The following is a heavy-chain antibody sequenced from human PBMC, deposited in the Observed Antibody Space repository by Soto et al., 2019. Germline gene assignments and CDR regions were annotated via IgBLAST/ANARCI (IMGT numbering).Heavy chain of an antibody. CDR2: ISSSSSYI. CDR1: GFTFSSYS. J-gene: IGHJ6*02. CDR3: AKGWITGGMDV. D-gene: IGHD3-16*01. Sequence: EVQLVESGGGLVKPGGSLRLSCAASGFTFSSYSMNWVRQAPGKGLEWVSSISSSSSYIYYADSVKGRFTISRDNAKNSLYLQMNSLRAEDTAVYYCAKGWITGGMDVWGQGTTVTVSS. V-gene: IGHV3-21*01.